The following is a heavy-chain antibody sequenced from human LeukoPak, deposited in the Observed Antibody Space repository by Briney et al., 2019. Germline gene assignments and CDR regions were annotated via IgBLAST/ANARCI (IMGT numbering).Heavy chain of an antibody. CDR1: GFTVSSNY. Sequence: GRSLRLSCAASGFTVSSNYISWVRQAPGKGLEWGSVFYSGGDTDYADSVKGRFIISRDNSKNTLYLQRNSLRAEDTAVYYCASGRLSGKGFDYWGQGTLVTVSS. CDR3: ASGRLSGKGFDY. J-gene: IGHJ4*02. D-gene: IGHD1-26*01. V-gene: IGHV3-66*01. CDR2: FYSGGDT.